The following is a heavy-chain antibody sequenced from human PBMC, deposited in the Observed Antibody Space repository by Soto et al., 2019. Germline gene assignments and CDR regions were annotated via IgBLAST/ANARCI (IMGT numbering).Heavy chain of an antibody. Sequence: EVQLVESGGGLVQPGGSLRLSCAASGFDFSNSWIHWVRQGPGKGLVWVSHINSDGSGTTYADSVKGRFTISRDNDKNTVYLQMNSLRAEDTAVYYCAKDTAYAMDVWVQGTTVTVSS. CDR3: AKDTAYAMDV. D-gene: IGHD2-15*01. CDR1: GFDFSNSW. V-gene: IGHV3-74*01. J-gene: IGHJ6*02. CDR2: INSDGSGT.